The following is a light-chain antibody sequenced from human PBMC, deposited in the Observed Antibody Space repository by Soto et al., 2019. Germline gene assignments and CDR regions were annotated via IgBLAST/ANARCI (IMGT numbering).Light chain of an antibody. V-gene: IGKV3-20*01. Sequence: EIVLKQSPGPLSLSAGERATLSCRASTSVTDRHLAWYKQRPGQAPRRLIYGASNRATGIPARFSGSGSGTDFSRTISRLEPEDFEVYDGQHYDTSPRYTFGQGTKVEIK. CDR2: GAS. CDR1: TSVTDRH. J-gene: IGKJ2*01. CDR3: QHYDTSPRYT.